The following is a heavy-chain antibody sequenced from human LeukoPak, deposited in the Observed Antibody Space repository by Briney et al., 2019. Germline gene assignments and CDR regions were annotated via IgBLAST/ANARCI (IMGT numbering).Heavy chain of an antibody. CDR1: DFTFSSYK. D-gene: IGHD3-10*01. CDR3: GREGGVYGSDY. CDR2: ISSTSSYI. Sequence: GGSLRLSCAASDFTFSSYKMNWVRQAPGKGLEWVSSISSTSSYIYYADSVKGRFTVSRDNAKKSLYLQMNSLRAEDTAVYYCGREGGVYGSDYWGQGTLVTVSS. V-gene: IGHV3-21*01. J-gene: IGHJ4*02.